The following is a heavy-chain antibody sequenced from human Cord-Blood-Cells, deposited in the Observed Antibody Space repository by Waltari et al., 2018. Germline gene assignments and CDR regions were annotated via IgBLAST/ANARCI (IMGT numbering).Heavy chain of an antibody. Sequence: QVHLQESGPERVKPSQNLSLPCTVSGGTISSGGYSWSLIRPHPGKGLEWIGYIYYSGSTYYNPSLKSRVTISVDTSKNQFSLKLSSVTAADTAVYYCARAPDYGDYLGSAIDYWGQGTLVTVSS. CDR2: IYYSGST. J-gene: IGHJ4*02. D-gene: IGHD4-17*01. V-gene: IGHV4-31*03. CDR3: ARAPDYGDYLGSAIDY. CDR1: GGTISSGGYS.